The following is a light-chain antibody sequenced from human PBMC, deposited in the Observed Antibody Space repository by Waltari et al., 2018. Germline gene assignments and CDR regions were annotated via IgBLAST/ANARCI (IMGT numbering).Light chain of an antibody. J-gene: IGKJ5*01. CDR2: AAS. CDR3: QQSYSTPIT. CDR1: QSISSY. Sequence: DIQMTQSPSSLSASVGDRVTITCRASQSISSYLNWYQQKPGKAPKLLIYAASSMQSAVPSRFSSSGSRTDFTLTISSLQPEDFATYYCQQSYSTPITFGQGTRLEIK. V-gene: IGKV1-39*01.